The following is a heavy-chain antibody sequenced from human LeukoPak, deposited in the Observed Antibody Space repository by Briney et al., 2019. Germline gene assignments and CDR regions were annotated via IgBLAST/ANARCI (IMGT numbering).Heavy chain of an antibody. D-gene: IGHD4-23*01. CDR1: GYTFTGYY. CDR2: INPNSGGT. Sequence: ASVKVSCKASGYTFTGYYMHWVRQAPGHGLEWRGWINPNSGGTNYAQKFQGRVTMTRDTSISTAYMELSRLRSDDTAVYYCARDRVGNWYFDYWGQGTLVTVSS. V-gene: IGHV1-2*02. J-gene: IGHJ4*02. CDR3: ARDRVGNWYFDY.